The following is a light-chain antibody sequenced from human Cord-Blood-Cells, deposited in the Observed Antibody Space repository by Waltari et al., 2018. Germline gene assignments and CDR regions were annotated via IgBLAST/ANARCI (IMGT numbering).Light chain of an antibody. J-gene: IGLJ2*01. CDR1: SSDVGGYNY. Sequence: QSALTQPASVSGSPGQSITISCTGTSSDVGGYNYVSWYQQHPGKAPKLMIYDVSKRPSGVSKRFSGSQSGNPASLPISALQAEDEADYYCSSYTSSSTVVFGGGTKLTVL. CDR3: SSYTSSSTVV. V-gene: IGLV2-14*01. CDR2: DVS.